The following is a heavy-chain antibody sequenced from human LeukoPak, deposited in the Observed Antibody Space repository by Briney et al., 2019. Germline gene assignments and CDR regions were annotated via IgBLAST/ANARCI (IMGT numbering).Heavy chain of an antibody. CDR3: VRGSSNPLEWFRSTRTSDGMDV. CDR1: GFTFSDYY. V-gene: IGHV3-11*04. Sequence: GGSLRLSCAASGFTFSDYYMSWIRQAPGKGLEWVSSISSSGSYIYYADSEKGRLTISRDNARNSLYLQMNSLRVKDTAVFYCVRGSSNPLEWFRSTRTSDGMDVWGQGTTVTVSS. J-gene: IGHJ6*02. D-gene: IGHD3-3*01. CDR2: ISSSGSYI.